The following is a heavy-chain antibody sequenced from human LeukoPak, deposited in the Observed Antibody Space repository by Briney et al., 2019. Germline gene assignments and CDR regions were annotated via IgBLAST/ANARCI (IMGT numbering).Heavy chain of an antibody. CDR3: AICYGANEGSFDY. V-gene: IGHV4-39*01. Sequence: SETLSLTCAVSGGSISSSSYYWGWIRQPPGKGLEWIGSIYYSGSTYYNPSLKSRVTISVDTSKNQFSLKLSSVTAADTAVYYCAICYGANEGSFDYWGQGTLVTVSS. J-gene: IGHJ4*02. CDR2: IYYSGST. CDR1: GGSISSSSYY. D-gene: IGHD4-17*01.